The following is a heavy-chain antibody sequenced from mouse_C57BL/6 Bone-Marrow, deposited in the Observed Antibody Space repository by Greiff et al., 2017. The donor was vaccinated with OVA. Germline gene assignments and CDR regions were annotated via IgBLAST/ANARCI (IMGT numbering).Heavy chain of an antibody. D-gene: IGHD1-1*01. Sequence: QVQLQQPGAELVKPGASVKLSCKASGYTFTSYWMHWVKQRPGQGLEWIGMIHPNSGSTNYNEKFKSKATLTVDKSSSTAYMQLSSLTSEDSAVYYCAPYYGSSYYYAMDYWGQGTSVTVSS. CDR2: IHPNSGST. V-gene: IGHV1-64*01. J-gene: IGHJ4*01. CDR1: GYTFTSYW. CDR3: APYYGSSYYYAMDY.